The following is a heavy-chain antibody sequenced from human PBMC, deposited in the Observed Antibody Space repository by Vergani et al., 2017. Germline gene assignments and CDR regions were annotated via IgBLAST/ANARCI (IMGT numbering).Heavy chain of an antibody. CDR1: GFTFDDYA. Sequence: EVQLVESGGGLVQPGRSLRLSCAASGFTFDDYAMHWVRQAPGKGLEWVSGISWNSGSIGYADSVKGRFTISRDNAKNSLYLQMNSLRAEDTALYYCAKGYQDIVVVVAANGGNYGMDVWGQGTTVTVSS. V-gene: IGHV3-9*01. CDR3: AKGYQDIVVVVAANGGNYGMDV. CDR2: ISWNSGSI. D-gene: IGHD2-15*01. J-gene: IGHJ6*02.